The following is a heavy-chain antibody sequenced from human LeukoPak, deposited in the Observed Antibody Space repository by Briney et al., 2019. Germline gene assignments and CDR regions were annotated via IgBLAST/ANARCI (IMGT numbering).Heavy chain of an antibody. D-gene: IGHD2-21*01. J-gene: IGHJ4*02. Sequence: GGSLRLSCAASGFTFSSYAMSWVRQAPGKGVEGVSAISGSGGSTYYADSVKGRFTISRDNSKNTVYVEMNRLRDEDTAVYYCAKFLPTHIVVANYYFDYWGQGTLVTVSS. V-gene: IGHV3-23*01. CDR2: ISGSGGST. CDR3: AKFLPTHIVVANYYFDY. CDR1: GFTFSSYA.